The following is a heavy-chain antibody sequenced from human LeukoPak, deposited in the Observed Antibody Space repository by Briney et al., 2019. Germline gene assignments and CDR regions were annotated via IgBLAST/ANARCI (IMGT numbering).Heavy chain of an antibody. V-gene: IGHV1-8*01. D-gene: IGHD3-10*01. Sequence: ASVKVSCKASGYTFTSYDINRVRQATGQGLEWMGWMNPNSGNTGYAQKFQGRVTMTRNTSISTAYMELSSLRSEDTAVYYCARVHGSGSNPFWFDPWGQGTLVTVSS. J-gene: IGHJ5*02. CDR3: ARVHGSGSNPFWFDP. CDR2: MNPNSGNT. CDR1: GYTFTSYD.